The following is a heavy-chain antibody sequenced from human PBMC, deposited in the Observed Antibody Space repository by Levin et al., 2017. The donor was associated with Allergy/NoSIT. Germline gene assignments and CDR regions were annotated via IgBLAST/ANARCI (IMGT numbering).Heavy chain of an antibody. V-gene: IGHV1-69*02. J-gene: IGHJ4*02. CDR2: IIPILGIA. CDR3: AREGEDSSSSFDY. Sequence: KISCKASGGTFSSYTISWVRQAPGQGLEWMGRIIPILGIANYAQKFQGRVTITADKSTSTAYMELSSLRSEDTAVYYCAREGEDSSSSFDYWGQGTLVTVSS. D-gene: IGHD6-6*01. CDR1: GGTFSSYT.